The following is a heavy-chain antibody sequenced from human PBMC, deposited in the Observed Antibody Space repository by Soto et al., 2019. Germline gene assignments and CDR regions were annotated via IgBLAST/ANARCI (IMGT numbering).Heavy chain of an antibody. J-gene: IGHJ4*02. CDR3: AGQGPMVRGGNFDY. D-gene: IGHD3-10*01. CDR2: IYYSGST. V-gene: IGHV4-39*01. CDR1: GGSISSSSYY. Sequence: QLQLQESGPGLVKPSETLSLTCTVSGGSISSSSYYWGWIRQPPGKGLEWIGSIYYSGSTYYNPSLKSRVTXXVXTXKNQFSLTLSSVTAADTAVYYCAGQGPMVRGGNFDYWGQGTLVTVSS.